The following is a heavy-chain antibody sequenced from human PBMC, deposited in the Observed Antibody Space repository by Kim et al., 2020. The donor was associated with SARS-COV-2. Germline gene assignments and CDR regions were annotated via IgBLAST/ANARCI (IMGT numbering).Heavy chain of an antibody. V-gene: IGHV4-34*01. J-gene: IGHJ4*02. D-gene: IGHD4-17*01. CDR3: AGGTVAPSDY. CDR2: ST. Sequence: STNYTPSPKSRVTISVDTSKNQFSLKLSSVTAADTAVYYCAGGTVAPSDYWGQGTLVTVSS.